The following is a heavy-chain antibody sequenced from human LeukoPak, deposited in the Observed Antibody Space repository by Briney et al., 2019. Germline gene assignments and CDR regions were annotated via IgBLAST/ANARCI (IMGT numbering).Heavy chain of an antibody. V-gene: IGHV3-48*03. CDR2: ISSSGSTI. Sequence: GGSLRLSCAASGFTFSSYEMNWVRQAPGKGLEWVSYISSSGSTIYYADSVKGRFTISRDNAKNSLYLQMSSLRAEDTAVYYCARSYYDYVWGSYGFFDYWGQGTLVTVSS. CDR3: ARSYYDYVWGSYGFFDY. CDR1: GFTFSSYE. D-gene: IGHD3-16*01. J-gene: IGHJ4*02.